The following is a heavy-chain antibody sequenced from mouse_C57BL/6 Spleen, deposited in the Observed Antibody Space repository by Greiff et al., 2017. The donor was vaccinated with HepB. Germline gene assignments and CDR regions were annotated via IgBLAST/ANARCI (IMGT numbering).Heavy chain of an antibody. V-gene: IGHV14-4*01. CDR2: IDPENGDT. CDR1: GFNIKDDY. J-gene: IGHJ2*01. CDR3: TTWYGNL. D-gene: IGHD2-10*02. Sequence: VQLQQSGAELVRPGASVKLSCTASGFNIKDDYMHWVKQRPEQGLEWIGWIDPENGDTEYASKFQGKATITADTSSITAYLQLSSLTAEDTAVYYCTTWYGNLWGQGTTLTVSS.